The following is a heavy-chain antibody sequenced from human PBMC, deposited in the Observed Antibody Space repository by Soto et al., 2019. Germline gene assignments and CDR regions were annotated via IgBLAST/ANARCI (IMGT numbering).Heavy chain of an antibody. J-gene: IGHJ4*02. CDR3: ALRSMAVVPEY. Sequence: PSETLSQTFTDSDSSISSDYWSCIRQPPGKGLESIGYLYYGRSANYNPSLKSRVTLSVDTSTNQCSLTLSSMTAADTAVYYCALRSMAVVPEYWGQGTLVTVSS. V-gene: IGHV4-59*01. CDR1: DSSISSDY. CDR2: LYYGRSA. D-gene: IGHD3-22*01.